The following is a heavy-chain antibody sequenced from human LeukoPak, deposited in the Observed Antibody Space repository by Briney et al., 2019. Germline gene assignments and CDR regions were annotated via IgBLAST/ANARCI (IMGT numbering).Heavy chain of an antibody. V-gene: IGHV3-33*01. CDR2: IWYDGSNK. Sequence: PGGSLRLSCAASGFTFSSYGMHWVRQAPGKGLEWVAAIWYDGSNKYYADSVKGRFTISRDNSKNTLYLQMNSLRAEDTAVYYCARGVGHDAFDIWGQGTMVTVSS. D-gene: IGHD3-16*01. CDR3: ARGVGHDAFDI. J-gene: IGHJ3*02. CDR1: GFTFSSYG.